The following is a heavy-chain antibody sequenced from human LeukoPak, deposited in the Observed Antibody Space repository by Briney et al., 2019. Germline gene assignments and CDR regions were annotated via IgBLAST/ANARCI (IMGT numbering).Heavy chain of an antibody. CDR3: ARGPLRCEWDNPANELFYTGFDY. CDR1: GGSLSDNY. Sequence: PSETLPLTCAVFGGSLSDNYWSWIRQSPRKGLEWIGQINHRGDTDYTASLRSRAFISIDTPKNQFSLKLNQVTAADTAVYYCARGPLRCEWDNPANELFYTGFDYWGQGDLVTVSS. V-gene: IGHV4-34*01. D-gene: IGHD1-26*01. J-gene: IGHJ4*02. CDR2: INHRGDT.